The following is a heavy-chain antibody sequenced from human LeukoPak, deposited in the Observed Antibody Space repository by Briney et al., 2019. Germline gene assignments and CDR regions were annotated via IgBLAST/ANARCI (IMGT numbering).Heavy chain of an antibody. CDR2: VYPGDSGP. V-gene: IGHV5-51*01. J-gene: IGHJ3*01. Sequence: GVPRQSSSQASGYRFTSYCIGWVRRLPGKGREWMGIVYPGDSGPTYTPSFQGQVTISVDKSINTAYLQWSSLQASDTAMYYCGMSGDRVTLQDDVFDVWGQGTMVTVST. D-gene: IGHD1-26*01. CDR1: GYRFTSYC. CDR3: GMSGDRVTLQDDVFDV.